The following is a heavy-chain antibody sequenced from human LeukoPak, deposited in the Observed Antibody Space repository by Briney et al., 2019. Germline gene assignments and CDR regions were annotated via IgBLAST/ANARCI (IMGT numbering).Heavy chain of an antibody. Sequence: SETLSLTCTVSGGSISSYYWSWIRQPAGKGLEWVGRIYTSGSTNYNPSFKSRVTVSVDTSKSQFSLKLSSVTAADTAVYFCARVGTMVAGVYYYYYGMDVWGQGTTVTVSS. CDR2: IYTSGST. J-gene: IGHJ6*02. CDR3: ARVGTMVAGVYYYYYGMDV. D-gene: IGHD6-19*01. CDR1: GGSISSYY. V-gene: IGHV4-4*07.